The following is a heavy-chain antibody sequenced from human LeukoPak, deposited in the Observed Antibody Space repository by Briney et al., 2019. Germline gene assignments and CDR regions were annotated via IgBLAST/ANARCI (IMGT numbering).Heavy chain of an antibody. Sequence: GGSLRLSCAASGFTFSSYWMSWVRQAPGKGLEWVANIKQDGSEKYYVDSVKGRFTISRDNAKNSLYLQMNSLRAEDTAVYYCARGRVAAAGPYDAFDIWGQGTMVTVPS. CDR1: GFTFSSYW. CDR3: ARGRVAAAGPYDAFDI. CDR2: IKQDGSEK. J-gene: IGHJ3*02. D-gene: IGHD6-13*01. V-gene: IGHV3-7*04.